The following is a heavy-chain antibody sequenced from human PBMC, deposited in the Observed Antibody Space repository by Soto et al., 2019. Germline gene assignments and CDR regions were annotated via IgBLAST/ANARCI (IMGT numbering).Heavy chain of an antibody. Sequence: QVQLVQSGAEVKKPGASVKVSCKASGYTFTSYGISWVRQAPGQGLEWMGRISGYNGNSNYAQNLQGRVTMTTDTSTSTAYMELRSLRSDDTAMYYCAREDIQDIVVVVVAPEGLGYWGQGSLVTVSS. V-gene: IGHV1-18*01. CDR2: ISGYNGNS. CDR3: AREDIQDIVVVVVAPEGLGY. D-gene: IGHD2-15*01. CDR1: GYTFTSYG. J-gene: IGHJ4*02.